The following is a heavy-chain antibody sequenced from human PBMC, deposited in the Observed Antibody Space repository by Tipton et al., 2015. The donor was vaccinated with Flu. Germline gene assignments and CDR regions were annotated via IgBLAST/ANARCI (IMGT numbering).Heavy chain of an antibody. CDR2: IYTSGST. CDR3: ARERDVLLWFGELGYFDY. D-gene: IGHD3-10*01. J-gene: IGHJ4*02. Sequence: TLSLTCTVSGGSISSGSYYWSWIRQPAGKGLEWIGRIYTSGSTNYNPSLKSRVTISVDTSKNQFSLKLSSVTAADTAVYYCARERDVLLWFGELGYFDYGGQGTLVTVSS. V-gene: IGHV4-61*02. CDR1: GGSISSGSYY.